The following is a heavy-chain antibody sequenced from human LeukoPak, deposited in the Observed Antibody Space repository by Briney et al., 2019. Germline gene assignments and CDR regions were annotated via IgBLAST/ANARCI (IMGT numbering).Heavy chain of an antibody. CDR1: GYTFTGYY. V-gene: IGHV1-2*02. D-gene: IGHD5-18*01. J-gene: IGHJ6*02. CDR3: ARSTWIQLWYGDYYGMDV. CDR2: INPNSGGT. Sequence: ASVKVSCKASGYTFTGYYMHWVRQAPGQGLEGMGWINPNSGGTNYAQEFQGRVTMTRDTSISTAYMELSRLRSDDTAVYYCARSTWIQLWYGDYYGMDVWGQGTTVTVSS.